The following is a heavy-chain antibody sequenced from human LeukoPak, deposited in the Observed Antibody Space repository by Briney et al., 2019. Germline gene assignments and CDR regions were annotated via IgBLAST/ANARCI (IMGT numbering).Heavy chain of an antibody. CDR3: ARLPYTSSTTFDP. D-gene: IGHD6-6*01. CDR1: GYIFNSYC. J-gene: IGHJ5*02. CDR2: IYPGDSDT. V-gene: IGHV5-51*01. Sequence: GESPKIPCKGSGYIFNSYCIAWVRQMPGEGLEGMGTIYPGDSDTRYSPSFQCQVTISADKSISTAYLQWSSLKASDTAIYYCARLPYTSSTTFDPWGQGTLVTASS.